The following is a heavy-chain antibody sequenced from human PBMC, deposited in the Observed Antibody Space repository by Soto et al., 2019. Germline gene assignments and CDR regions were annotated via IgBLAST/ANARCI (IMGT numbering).Heavy chain of an antibody. CDR3: ARAPFSSSSFFFDY. CDR1: GYTFTAYF. Sequence: QVQVVQSGSEVKKPGASVKVSCKASGYTFTAYFMHWVRQAPGQGLEWIGIINPSGGSTNYAQKFQGRVAMTWDTSTRTVYMDLRSLRSDDTAVYYCARAPFSSSSFFFDYWGQGTLVTVSS. J-gene: IGHJ4*02. CDR2: INPSGGST. D-gene: IGHD6-6*01. V-gene: IGHV1-46*01.